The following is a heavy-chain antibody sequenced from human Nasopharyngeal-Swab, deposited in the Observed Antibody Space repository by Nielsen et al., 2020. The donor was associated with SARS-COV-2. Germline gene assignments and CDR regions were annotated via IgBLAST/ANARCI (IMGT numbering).Heavy chain of an antibody. CDR3: ARGPLRYCTSTDCDWAAAGKGGTYSYYGMDV. Sequence: GSLRLSCAVYGGSFSGYSWSWIRQPPGKGLEWIGEINNSGSINYYPSLKSRVTITLDTSKNQFSRKLSSGTVADTAFYYFARGPLRYCTSTDCDWAAAGKGGTYSYYGMDVWGQGTTVTVSS. CDR2: INNSGSI. D-gene: IGHD2-2*01. J-gene: IGHJ6*02. V-gene: IGHV4-34*01. CDR1: GGSFSGYS.